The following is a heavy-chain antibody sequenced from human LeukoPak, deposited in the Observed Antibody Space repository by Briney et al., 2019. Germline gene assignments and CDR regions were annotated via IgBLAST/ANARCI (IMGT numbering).Heavy chain of an antibody. J-gene: IGHJ5*02. Sequence: GGSLRLSCAASGFAFSSYAMSWVRQAPGKGLGWVSAISGSGGSTYYADSVKGRFTISRDNSKNTLYLQMNSLRAEDTAVYYCAKSPPLTNWFDPWGQGTLVTVSS. CDR3: AKSPPLTNWFDP. CDR1: GFAFSSYA. V-gene: IGHV3-23*01. CDR2: ISGSGGST.